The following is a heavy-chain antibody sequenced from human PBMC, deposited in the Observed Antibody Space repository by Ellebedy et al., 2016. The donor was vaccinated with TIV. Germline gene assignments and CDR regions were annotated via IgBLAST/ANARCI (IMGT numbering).Heavy chain of an antibody. D-gene: IGHD6-19*01. V-gene: IGHV4-59*08. CDR1: GGSISSYY. CDR3: ARMYSSGWYGGWFDP. CDR2: IYYSGST. Sequence: MPSETLSLTCTVSGGSISSYYWSWIRQPPGKGLEWIGYIYYSGSTNYNPSLKSRVTISVDTSKNQFSLKLSSVTAADTAVYYCARMYSSGWYGGWFDPWGQGTLVTVSS. J-gene: IGHJ5*02.